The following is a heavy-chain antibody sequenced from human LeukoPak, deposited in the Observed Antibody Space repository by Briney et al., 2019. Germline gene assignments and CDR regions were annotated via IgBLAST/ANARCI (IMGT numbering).Heavy chain of an antibody. D-gene: IGHD2-21*02. J-gene: IGHJ4*02. V-gene: IGHV3-53*05. Sequence: GGSLRLSCAASGFTVRSNYMTWVRQAPGKGLEWVSVMYSGDSTYYDDSVKGRFTISRDNSKNTVSLQMSSLRAEDTALYYCVKDGLAFCGGDCYSYFDYWGQGTLVTVSS. CDR1: GFTVRSNY. CDR3: VKDGLAFCGGDCYSYFDY. CDR2: MYSGDST.